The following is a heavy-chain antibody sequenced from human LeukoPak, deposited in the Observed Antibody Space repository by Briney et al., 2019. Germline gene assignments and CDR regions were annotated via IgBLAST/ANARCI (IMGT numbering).Heavy chain of an antibody. CDR2: INHSGST. CDR1: GGSFSGYY. CDR3: ARDSPCGGDCYTFDY. J-gene: IGHJ4*02. V-gene: IGHV4-34*01. Sequence: SETLSLTCAVYGGSFSGYYWSWIRQPPGKGLEWIGEINHSGSTNYNPSLKSRVTISVDTPKNQFSLKLSSVTAADTAVYYCARDSPCGGDCYTFDYWGQGTLVTVSS. D-gene: IGHD2-21*02.